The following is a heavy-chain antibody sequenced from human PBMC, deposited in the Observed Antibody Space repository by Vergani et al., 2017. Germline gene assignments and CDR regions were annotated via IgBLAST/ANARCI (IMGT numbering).Heavy chain of an antibody. CDR3: AHXDIFDDNYEYFDY. J-gene: IGHJ4*02. D-gene: IGHD4-11*01. CDR2: IYWNDDK. V-gene: IGHV2-5*01. Sequence: QESGPTLVKPTQTLTLTCTVSGFSVSSSGVGVAWIRQPPGKALECLAIIYWNDDKRYSPSLMGRLTIAKDTSRNQVVLTMTNMDPVDTATYYCAHXDIFDDNYEYFDYWGPGTLVTVSS. CDR1: GFSVSSSGVG.